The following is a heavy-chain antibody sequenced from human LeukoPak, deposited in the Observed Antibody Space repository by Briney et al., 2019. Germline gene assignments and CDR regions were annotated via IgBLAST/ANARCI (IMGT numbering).Heavy chain of an antibody. CDR3: ARSGYDRYYYYMDV. CDR1: GGSISSYY. D-gene: IGHD5-12*01. V-gene: IGHV4-4*07. CDR2: IYTSGST. J-gene: IGHJ6*03. Sequence: AEPLSLTCTVSGGSISSYYWSWIRQPAGKGLEWIGRIYTSGSTNYNPSLKRRVTMSVDTSKNQFSLKLSSVTAADTAVYYCARSGYDRYYYYMDVWGKGTTVTVSS.